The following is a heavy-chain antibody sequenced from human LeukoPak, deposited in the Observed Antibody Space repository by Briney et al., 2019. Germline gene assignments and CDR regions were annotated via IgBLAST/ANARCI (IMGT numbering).Heavy chain of an antibody. Sequence: GESLKISCKGSGYSFTSYWIGWVRQMPGKGLEWMGIIYPADSNTRYSPSFQGQVTISADKSTSTAYLQWSSLKASDTAMYYCARHEYGDSFGVYYMDVWGKGTTVTVSS. V-gene: IGHV5-51*01. CDR2: IYPADSNT. D-gene: IGHD4-17*01. CDR1: GYSFTSYW. CDR3: ARHEYGDSFGVYYMDV. J-gene: IGHJ6*03.